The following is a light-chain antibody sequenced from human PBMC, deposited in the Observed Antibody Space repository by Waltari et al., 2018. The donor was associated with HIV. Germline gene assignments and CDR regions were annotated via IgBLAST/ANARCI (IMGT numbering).Light chain of an antibody. CDR1: TGAVTRGHY. J-gene: IGLJ2*01. CDR3: LLSSTGVRGL. CDR2: DTN. V-gene: IGLV7-46*01. Sequence: QAVVTQEPSLTVSPGGTVPLTCASSTGAVTRGHYPYWFQQKPGQAPRTLIFDTNIRHSWTPARFSGSLLGGKAALTLSGAQPEDEADYYCLLSSTGVRGLFGGGTKLTVL.